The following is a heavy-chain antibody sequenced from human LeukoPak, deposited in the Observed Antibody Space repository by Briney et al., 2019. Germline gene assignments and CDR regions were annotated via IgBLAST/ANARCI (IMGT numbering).Heavy chain of an antibody. D-gene: IGHD6-13*01. Sequence: PGGSLRLSCAASGFTFSSYSMNWVRQAPGKGLEWVSSISSSSSYIYYADSVKGRFTISRDNAKNSLYLQMDSLRAEDTAAYYCARDGSAGLAADFDYWGQGTLVTVSS. V-gene: IGHV3-21*01. CDR1: GFTFSSYS. J-gene: IGHJ4*02. CDR3: ARDGSAGLAADFDY. CDR2: ISSSSSYI.